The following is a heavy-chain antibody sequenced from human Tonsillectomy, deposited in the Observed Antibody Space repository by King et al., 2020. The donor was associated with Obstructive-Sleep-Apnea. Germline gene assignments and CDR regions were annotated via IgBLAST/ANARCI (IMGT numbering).Heavy chain of an antibody. J-gene: IGHJ6*02. CDR1: GFTFDDYA. D-gene: IGHD3-16*01. CDR2: ISWNSGTI. Sequence: VQLVESGGGLVQPGRSLRLSCAASGFTFDDYAMHWVRQAPGKGLEWVSGISWNSGTIGYADSVKGRFTISRDNAKNSLYLQMNSLRAKDTALYYCAKAPQGPYLGPYYYAMDVWGQGTTVTVSS. CDR3: AKAPQGPYLGPYYYAMDV. V-gene: IGHV3-9*01.